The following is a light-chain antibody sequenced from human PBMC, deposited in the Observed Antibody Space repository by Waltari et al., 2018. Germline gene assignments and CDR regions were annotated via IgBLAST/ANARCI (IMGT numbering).Light chain of an antibody. CDR3: QQSYSSPGT. J-gene: IGKJ3*01. Sequence: DIQMTQSPSSLSASVGDRVTITCRASQSISTYVNWYQQKPWKAPKLLVYVAFSLQSGVPSRVSCSVSVTDFTLTISSLQPEDFATYYCQQSYSSPGTFGPGTKVDMK. CDR1: QSISTY. CDR2: VAF. V-gene: IGKV1-39*01.